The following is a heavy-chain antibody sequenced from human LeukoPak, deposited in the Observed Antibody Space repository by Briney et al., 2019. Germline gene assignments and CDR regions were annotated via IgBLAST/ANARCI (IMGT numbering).Heavy chain of an antibody. Sequence: SETLSLTCTVSGGSISSYYWSWIRQPPGKGLEWIGYIYYSGSTNYNPSLKSQVTISVDTSKNQFSLKLSSVTAADTAVYYCARVAAAPRTTRKYYYYYYMDVWGKGTTVTVSS. J-gene: IGHJ6*03. CDR3: ARVAAAPRTTRKYYYYYYMDV. D-gene: IGHD6-13*01. CDR2: IYYSGST. V-gene: IGHV4-59*01. CDR1: GGSISSYY.